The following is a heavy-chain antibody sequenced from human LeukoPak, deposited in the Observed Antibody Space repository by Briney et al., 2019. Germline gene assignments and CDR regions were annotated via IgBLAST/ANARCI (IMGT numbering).Heavy chain of an antibody. CDR3: ARGGEPGGNPFDY. J-gene: IGHJ4*02. CDR1: GFTFSSYA. Sequence: PGGSLRLSCAASGFTFSSYAMSWVRQAPGKGLEWVSGINWNGGSTGYADSVKGRFTISRDNAKNSLYLQMNSLRAEDTALYYCARGGEPGGNPFDYWGQGTLVTVSS. V-gene: IGHV3-20*04. CDR2: INWNGGST. D-gene: IGHD4-23*01.